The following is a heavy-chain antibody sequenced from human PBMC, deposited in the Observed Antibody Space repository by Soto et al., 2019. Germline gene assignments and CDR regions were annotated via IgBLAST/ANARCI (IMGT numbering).Heavy chain of an antibody. V-gene: IGHV3-11*01. Sequence: QVQLVESGGGLVKPGGSLRLSYAASGFTFSDYYMSWIRQAPGKGLEWVSYISSGGSPIYYTDSVKGRFTISRDNAENSLYLQMNSLRAEDTAVYYCARDPRYCSGGNCYSAGEDHYYYYMDVWGKGTTVTVSS. CDR1: GFTFSDYY. CDR3: ARDPRYCSGGNCYSAGEDHYYYYMDV. CDR2: ISSGGSPI. D-gene: IGHD2-15*01. J-gene: IGHJ6*03.